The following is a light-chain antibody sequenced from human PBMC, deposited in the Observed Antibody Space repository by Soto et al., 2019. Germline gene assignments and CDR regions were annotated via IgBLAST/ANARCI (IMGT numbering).Light chain of an antibody. V-gene: IGLV1-47*01. J-gene: IGLJ2*01. CDR3: AAWDANVV. CDR1: SSNIGSNY. CDR2: RNN. Sequence: QSVLTQPPSASGTPGQRVTISCSGSSSNIGSNYVYWYQQLPGTAPKLLIYRNNQRPSGVPDRFSGSKSGTSASLAISGLRSEDEADYYCAAWDANVVFGGGTQLTVL.